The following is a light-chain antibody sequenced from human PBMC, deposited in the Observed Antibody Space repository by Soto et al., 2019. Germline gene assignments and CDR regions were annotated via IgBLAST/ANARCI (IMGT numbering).Light chain of an antibody. CDR2: GAS. CDR1: QSVSSSY. V-gene: IGKV3-20*01. Sequence: EFVLTQSPGTLSLSPGERATLSCRASQSVSSSYLAWYQQKPGQAPRILIYGASTRVTGIPDRFSGSGSGTDFTLTISRLEPEDFAVYYCQQYGSSPPLTFGGGTKVEIK. CDR3: QQYGSSPPLT. J-gene: IGKJ4*01.